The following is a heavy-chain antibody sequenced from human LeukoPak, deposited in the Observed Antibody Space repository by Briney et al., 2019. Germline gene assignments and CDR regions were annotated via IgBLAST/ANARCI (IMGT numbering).Heavy chain of an antibody. J-gene: IGHJ4*02. CDR3: ARMDRRDGYKFDS. CDR2: IDWDDDK. V-gene: IGHV2-70*11. Sequence: SGPTLVNPTQTLTLTCTFSGFSLSIGGMCVSWIRQPPGKALEWLARIDWDDDKYYLTSLKTRLTISKDTSKNQVVLTMTNMDPVDTATYFCARMDRRDGYKFDSWGQGILVTVSS. D-gene: IGHD5-24*01. CDR1: GFSLSIGGMC.